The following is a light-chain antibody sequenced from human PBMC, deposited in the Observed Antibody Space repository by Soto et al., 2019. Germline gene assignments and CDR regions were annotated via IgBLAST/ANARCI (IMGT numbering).Light chain of an antibody. Sequence: QSALTQPRSVSGSPGQSVTISCTGTSSDVGGYNYVSWYQQHPGKAPKLMIYDVGKWPSGVPDRFSGSKSGNTASLTISGLQAEDEADYYCCSYAGSYTFDVFGTGTKVTVL. J-gene: IGLJ1*01. V-gene: IGLV2-11*01. CDR2: DVG. CDR3: CSYAGSYTFDV. CDR1: SSDVGGYNY.